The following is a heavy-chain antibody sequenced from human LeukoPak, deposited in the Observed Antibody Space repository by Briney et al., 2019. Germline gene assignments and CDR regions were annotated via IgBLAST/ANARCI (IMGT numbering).Heavy chain of an antibody. CDR2: IIPIFGTA. D-gene: IGHD1-1*01. Sequence: ASVKVSCKASGGTFRSYAISWVRQAPGQGLEWMGGIIPIFGTANYAQKFQGRVTITADKSTSTAYMELSSLRSEDTAVYYCASGTTVNWFDPWGQGTLVTVSS. CDR3: ASGTTVNWFDP. CDR1: GGTFRSYA. J-gene: IGHJ5*02. V-gene: IGHV1-69*06.